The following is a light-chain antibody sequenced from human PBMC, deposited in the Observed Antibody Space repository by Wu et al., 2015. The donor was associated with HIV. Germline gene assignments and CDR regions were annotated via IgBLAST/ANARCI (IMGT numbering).Light chain of an antibody. J-gene: IGKJ1*01. V-gene: IGKV1-5*03. Sequence: DIQMTQSPSTLSASVGDRVTITCRASQKISNWLAWYQQKPGRAPKHLIYLASTLQSGVPXRFSGSGSGTQFTLTISSLQPDDFATYYCQHYNNFPWSFGQGTKVEIK. CDR3: QHYNNFPWS. CDR2: LAS. CDR1: QKISNW.